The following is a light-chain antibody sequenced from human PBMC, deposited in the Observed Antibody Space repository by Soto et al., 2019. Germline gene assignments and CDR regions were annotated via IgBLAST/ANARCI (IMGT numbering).Light chain of an antibody. CDR2: EVS. Sequence: QSALTQPASVSGSPGQSITISCTGTSSDVGGYNYVSWYQQHPGKAPKLMIYEVSNRRSEVSNRFSGSRSGNTASLTISGLQAEDEGNYYCSSYTSGSTLVVFGGGTKLTVL. CDR1: SSDVGGYNY. J-gene: IGLJ2*01. CDR3: SSYTSGSTLVV. V-gene: IGLV2-14*01.